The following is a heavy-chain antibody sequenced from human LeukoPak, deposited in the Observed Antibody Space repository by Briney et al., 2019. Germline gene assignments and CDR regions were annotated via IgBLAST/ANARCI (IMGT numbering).Heavy chain of an antibody. CDR3: ARVGGSPDAFDI. J-gene: IGHJ3*02. V-gene: IGHV1-69*13. Sequence: GASVKVSCKASGGTFSSYAISWVRQAPGQGLEWMGGIIPIFGTANYAQKFQGRVTITADESTSTAYMELSSLRSEDTAVYYCARVGGSPDAFDIWGQGTMVTVSS. CDR1: GGTFSSYA. CDR2: IIPIFGTA.